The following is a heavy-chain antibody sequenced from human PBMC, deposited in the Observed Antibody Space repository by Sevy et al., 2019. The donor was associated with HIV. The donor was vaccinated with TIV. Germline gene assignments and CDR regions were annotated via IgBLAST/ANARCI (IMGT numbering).Heavy chain of an antibody. Sequence: GGSLRLSCAASGFTIRTYNMNWVRQAPGKGLEWVSSISSSSTYIYYADSVKGRFTISRDNAKNSLYLQMSSVRAEDTAVYYCARDLVIPATTDYFYYGMDVWGQGTTVTVSS. J-gene: IGHJ6*02. CDR2: ISSSSTYI. D-gene: IGHD2-15*01. V-gene: IGHV3-21*01. CDR3: ARDLVIPATTDYFYYGMDV. CDR1: GFTIRTYN.